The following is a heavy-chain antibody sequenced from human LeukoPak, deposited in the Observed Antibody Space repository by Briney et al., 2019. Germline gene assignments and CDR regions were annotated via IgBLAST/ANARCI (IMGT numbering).Heavy chain of an antibody. J-gene: IGHJ4*02. D-gene: IGHD5-24*01. CDR2: IYTSGST. CDR1: GDSISIGVYY. CDR3: ARGSVEMATSTADY. Sequence: PSQPLPLTCTVSGDSISIGVYYGSWIRQPAGKGLEWIGRIYTSGSTTYNPSLKSRVTISIDTSKNQLSLKLSSVTAADTAVFHCARGSVEMATSTADYWGQGTLVTVSS. V-gene: IGHV4-61*02.